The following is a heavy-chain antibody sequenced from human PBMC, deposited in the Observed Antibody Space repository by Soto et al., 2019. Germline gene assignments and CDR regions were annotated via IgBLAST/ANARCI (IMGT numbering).Heavy chain of an antibody. J-gene: IGHJ4*02. CDR1: GFSLSTSGVS. CDR2: IYWDDEK. CDR3: AHRRAQQLLARSYYFDF. V-gene: IGHV2-5*02. Sequence: QITLKESGPTLVKPTQTLTLTCTFSGFSLSTSGVSVGWIRQPPGKALEWLALIYWDDEKRYSPSLMSRLTIAKDPSKNLVVLTMTSMDPLDTATYYCAHRRAQQLLARSYYFDFWGQGTLVTVSS. D-gene: IGHD6-13*01.